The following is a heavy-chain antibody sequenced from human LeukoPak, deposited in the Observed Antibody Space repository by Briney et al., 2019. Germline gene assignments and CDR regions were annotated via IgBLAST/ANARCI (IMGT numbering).Heavy chain of an antibody. CDR1: RFNFEAHA. D-gene: IGHD1-14*01. Sequence: PGGSLRLSCAASRFNFEAHAMNWVRQAPGKPLEWVSLISGDGGTTHYADSVKGRFTISRDNSRDSVYLQMNSLRTADTAVYYCAKRSGSPHNFDYWGRGTLVTVSS. CDR3: AKRSGSPHNFDY. CDR2: ISGDGGTT. J-gene: IGHJ4*02. V-gene: IGHV3-43*02.